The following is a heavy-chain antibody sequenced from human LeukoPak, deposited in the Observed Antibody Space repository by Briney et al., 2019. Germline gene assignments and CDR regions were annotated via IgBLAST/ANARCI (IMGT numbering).Heavy chain of an antibody. V-gene: IGHV3-21*01. CDR1: ELTFSTYA. Sequence: GGSLRLSLAALELTFSTYAMTWFGQAPGKGLDGVPSISSSSSYIYYADSVKGRFTISRDNAKNSLYLQMNSLRAEDTAVYYCARLEGSTRSSIDYWGQGTLVTVSS. CDR3: ARLEGSTRSSIDY. J-gene: IGHJ4*02. D-gene: IGHD2-2*01. CDR2: ISSSSSYI.